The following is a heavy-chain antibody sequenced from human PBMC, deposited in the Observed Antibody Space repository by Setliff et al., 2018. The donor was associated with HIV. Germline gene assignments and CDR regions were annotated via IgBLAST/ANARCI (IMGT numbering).Heavy chain of an antibody. CDR3: AKFYCPHGVCYGFDI. Sequence: PSETLSLTCTVSGGSMTNYWSWIRQPPGKGLEFIGHIHTSGSTIYNPSLKSRLTITIDTSRNQFSLKLTSVTAADTAVYYYAKFYCPHGVCYGFDIWGQGTMVTVSS. V-gene: IGHV4-4*09. CDR1: GGSMTNY. D-gene: IGHD2-8*01. J-gene: IGHJ3*02. CDR2: IHTSGST.